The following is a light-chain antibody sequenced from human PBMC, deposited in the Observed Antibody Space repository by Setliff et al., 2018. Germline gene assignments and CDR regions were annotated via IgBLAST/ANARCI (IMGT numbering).Light chain of an antibody. V-gene: IGLV2-14*03. CDR2: DVS. CDR1: GSDIGAFNY. CDR3: SSYITSRTLGA. J-gene: IGLJ2*01. Sequence: SVLTQPASVSGSPGQSITISCAGTGSDIGAFNYVSWYQQHPGKTPKLIIYDVSNRPSGVSNRFSGSKSGYTASLTISGLQAEDEADYYCSSYITSRTLGAFGGGTKVT.